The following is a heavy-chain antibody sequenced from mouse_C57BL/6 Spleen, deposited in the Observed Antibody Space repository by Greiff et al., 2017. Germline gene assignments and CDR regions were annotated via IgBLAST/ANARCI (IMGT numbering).Heavy chain of an antibody. J-gene: IGHJ1*03. CDR2: IYPSDSET. CDR3: ARRGYYGSWYFDV. D-gene: IGHD1-1*01. V-gene: IGHV1-61*01. CDR1: GYTFTSYW. Sequence: QVQLQQPGAELVRPGSSVKLSCKASGYTFTSYWMDWVKQRPGQGLEWIGNIYPSDSETHYNQKFKDKATLTVDKSSSTAYMQLSSLTSEDSAVYYSARRGYYGSWYFDVWGTGTTVTVSS.